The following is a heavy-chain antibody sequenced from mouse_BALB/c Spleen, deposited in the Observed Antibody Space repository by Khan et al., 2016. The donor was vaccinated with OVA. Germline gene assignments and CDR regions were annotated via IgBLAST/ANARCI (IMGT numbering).Heavy chain of an antibody. Sequence: VELVESGAELVRPGVSVKISCKGSGYTFTDFAMHWMKQSHAKSLEWLGVISTYYGDADYNHKFGDKATMTVDKSSSTAYMELAGLTSEDSAIYYCVRGSGKARFAYWGQGTLVTVSA. CDR1: GYTFTDFA. V-gene: IGHV1S137*01. CDR2: ISTYYGDA. D-gene: IGHD1-3*01. CDR3: VRGSGKARFAY. J-gene: IGHJ3*01.